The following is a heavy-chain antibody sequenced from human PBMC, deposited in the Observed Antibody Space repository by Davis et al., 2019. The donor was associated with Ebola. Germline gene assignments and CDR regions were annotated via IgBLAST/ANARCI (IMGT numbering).Heavy chain of an antibody. V-gene: IGHV3-15*01. Sequence: GESLKISCAASGFTFSSYWMSWVRQAPGKGLEWVGRIKSKTDGGTTDYAAPVKGRFTISRDDSKNTLYLQMNSLKTEDTAVYYCTTGIVGANHWGQGTVVTVSS. CDR3: TTGIVGANH. D-gene: IGHD1-26*01. CDR2: IKSKTDGGTT. J-gene: IGHJ5*02. CDR1: GFTFSSYW.